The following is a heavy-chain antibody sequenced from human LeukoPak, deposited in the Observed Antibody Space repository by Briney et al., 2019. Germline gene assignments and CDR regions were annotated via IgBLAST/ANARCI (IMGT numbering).Heavy chain of an antibody. Sequence: ASVKVSCKASGGTFSSYAISWVRQAPGQGLEWMGGIIPIFGTANYAQKFQGGVAITADESTSTAYMELSSLRSEDTAVYYCTRDATEGRSLMLYWGQGTLVTVSS. CDR2: IIPIFGTA. CDR3: TRDATEGRSLMLY. V-gene: IGHV1-69*13. J-gene: IGHJ4*02. D-gene: IGHD2-8*01. CDR1: GGTFSSYA.